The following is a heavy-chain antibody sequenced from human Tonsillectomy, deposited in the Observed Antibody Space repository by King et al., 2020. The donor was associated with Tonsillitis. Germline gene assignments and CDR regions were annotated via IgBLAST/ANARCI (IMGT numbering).Heavy chain of an antibody. CDR1: GFTFSSYG. J-gene: IGHJ6*03. Sequence: QLVQSGGGVVQPGRSLRLSCAASGFTFSSYGMHWVRQAPGKGLEWVVVIWYDGSNKYYADSVKGRFTISRDNSKNTLYLQMNSLRAEDTAVYYCARSSGSSRGYYYYYMDVWGKGTTVTVSS. V-gene: IGHV3-33*08. CDR3: ARSSGSSRGYYYYYMDV. D-gene: IGHD1-26*01. CDR2: IWYDGSNK.